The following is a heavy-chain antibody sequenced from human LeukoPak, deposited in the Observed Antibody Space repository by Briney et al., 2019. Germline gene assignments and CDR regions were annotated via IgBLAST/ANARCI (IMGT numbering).Heavy chain of an antibody. V-gene: IGHV3-9*01. J-gene: IGHJ4*02. CDR1: GFIFDDAV. CDR3: ARDSLGADY. Sequence: GRSLRLSCAASGFIFDDAVMHWVRQAPGKGLEWVSGVSRKSDYRAYADSVKGRFTISRDNAKNSLYLQMNSLRAEDTAVYYCARDSLGADYWGQGTLVTVSS. D-gene: IGHD4/OR15-4a*01. CDR2: VSRKSDYR.